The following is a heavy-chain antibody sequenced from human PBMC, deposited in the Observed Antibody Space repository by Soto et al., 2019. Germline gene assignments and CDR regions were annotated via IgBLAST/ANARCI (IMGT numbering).Heavy chain of an antibody. V-gene: IGHV2-5*01. CDR3: TLRHDSSRVPIY. CDR2: ST. D-gene: IGHD2-2*01. Sequence: QITLKESGPTLVKPTQTLTLTCTVSGFSLTSRGMTLGWIRQPPGKAPEWLALSTQYSPSLQSRLTFTTDTSNIQVVLTMTNMDPVDTATYYCTLRHDSSRVPIYWGQGIMVTVSS. CDR1: GFSLTSRGMT. J-gene: IGHJ4*02.